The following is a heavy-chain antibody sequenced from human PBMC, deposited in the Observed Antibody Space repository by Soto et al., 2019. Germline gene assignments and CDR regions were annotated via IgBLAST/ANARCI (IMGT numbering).Heavy chain of an antibody. CDR2: IGTTGGDT. D-gene: IGHD6-25*01. Sequence: EVQLLESGGGLVQPGGSLRLSCAASGFTFSIYPMSWVRQTPEKGLEWVSTIGTTGGDTYYADSVRGRSTISRDDSKNPLYLQMSSLRAEESAVYYCAKSRVDSGRGYFELWGRGTLVTVSS. CDR1: GFTFSIYP. CDR3: AKSRVDSGRGYFEL. V-gene: IGHV3-23*01. J-gene: IGHJ2*01.